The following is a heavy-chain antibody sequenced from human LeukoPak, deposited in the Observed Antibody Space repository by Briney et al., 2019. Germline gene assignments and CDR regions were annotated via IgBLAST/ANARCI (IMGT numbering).Heavy chain of an antibody. V-gene: IGHV3-48*03. D-gene: IGHD6-19*01. CDR3: ARDLGFGSGWPV. CDR2: ISTGGNDI. J-gene: IGHJ4*02. Sequence: GGSLRLSCAASGFTFSKYEMNWVRQAPGKGLEWLSYISTGGNDINYADSVKGRVTISRDNAKNSLYLQMNSLRAEDTALYYCARDLGFGSGWPVRGQGTRVTVSS. CDR1: GFTFSKYE.